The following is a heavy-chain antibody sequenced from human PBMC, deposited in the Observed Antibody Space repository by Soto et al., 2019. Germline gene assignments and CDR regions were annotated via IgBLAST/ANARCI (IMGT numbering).Heavy chain of an antibody. J-gene: IGHJ4*02. CDR1: GFTFSSYA. V-gene: IGHV3-23*01. CDR3: AKFHFGYGDYFDY. D-gene: IGHD4-17*01. CDR2: ISGTGGTT. Sequence: GSLRLSCAASGFTFSSYAMNWVRQAPGKGLEWVSGISGTGGTTYYADSVKGRFTISRDNSKSTLSLQMNSLRVEDTAIYYCAKFHFGYGDYFDYWGQGALVTVSS.